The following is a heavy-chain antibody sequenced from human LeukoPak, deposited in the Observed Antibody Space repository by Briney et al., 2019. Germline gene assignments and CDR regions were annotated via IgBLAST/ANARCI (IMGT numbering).Heavy chain of an antibody. Sequence: SETLSLTCTVSGGSISSSSSYWGWIRQPPGKGLEWIGSIYYSGSTYYNPSLKSRVTISVDTSKNQFSLKLSSVTAADTAVYYCARAAVAGRGDWFDPWGQGTLVTVSS. CDR3: ARAAVAGRGDWFDP. V-gene: IGHV4-39*01. CDR1: GGSISSSSSY. CDR2: IYYSGST. J-gene: IGHJ5*02. D-gene: IGHD6-19*01.